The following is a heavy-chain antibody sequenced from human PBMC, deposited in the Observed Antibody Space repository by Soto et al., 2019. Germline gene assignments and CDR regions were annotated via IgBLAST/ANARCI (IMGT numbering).Heavy chain of an antibody. CDR3: ARDRDSSTHPSDYYYGMDV. CDR2: IIPIFGTA. Sequence: GASVKVSCKASGGTFSSYAISWVRQAPGQGLEWMGGIIPIFGTANYAQKFQGRVTITADKSTSTAYMELSSLRSEDTAVYYCARDRDSSTHPSDYYYGMDVWGQGTTVTVSS. D-gene: IGHD6-13*01. V-gene: IGHV1-69*06. J-gene: IGHJ6*02. CDR1: GGTFSSYA.